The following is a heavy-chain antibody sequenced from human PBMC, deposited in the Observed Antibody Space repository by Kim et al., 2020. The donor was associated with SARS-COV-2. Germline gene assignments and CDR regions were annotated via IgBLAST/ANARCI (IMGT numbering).Heavy chain of an antibody. D-gene: IGHD6-13*01. CDR2: IDHSGST. Sequence: SETLSLTCAVYGGSFSGYYWSWIRQPPGKGLEWIGEIDHSGSTNYNPSLKSRVTISVDTSKNQFSLKLSSVTAADTAVYYCRTGGGVAAAGTGDQTADYWGQGTLVTVSS. V-gene: IGHV4-34*01. J-gene: IGHJ4*02. CDR1: GGSFSGYY. CDR3: RTGGGVAAAGTGDQTADY.